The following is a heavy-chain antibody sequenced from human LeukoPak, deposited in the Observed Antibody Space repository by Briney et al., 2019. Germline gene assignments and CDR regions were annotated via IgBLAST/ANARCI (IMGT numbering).Heavy chain of an antibody. CDR2: IYQSGST. J-gene: IGHJ4*02. D-gene: IGHD5-12*01. Sequence: SETLSLTCSVSGYSIANGYHWAWVRQPPGKRLEWLGSIYQSGSTYDNLSLKSRLTMSVDTSTNQISLKMTSVTAADTAIYYCARHTWQWLPFDDWGQGTQVTISS. CDR1: GYSIANGYH. CDR3: ARHTWQWLPFDD. V-gene: IGHV4-38-2*01.